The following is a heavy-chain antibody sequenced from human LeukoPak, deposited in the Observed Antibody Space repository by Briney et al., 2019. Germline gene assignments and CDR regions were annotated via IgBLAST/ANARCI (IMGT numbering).Heavy chain of an antibody. Sequence: GRSLRLSCAASGFTFSSYAMHWVRQAPGKGLEWVAVISYDGSNKYYADSVKGRFTISRDNSKNTLYLQMNSLRAEDTAVYYCARVRMATIEFDYWGQGTLVTVSS. V-gene: IGHV3-30-3*01. D-gene: IGHD5-12*01. CDR3: ARVRMATIEFDY. J-gene: IGHJ4*02. CDR2: ISYDGSNK. CDR1: GFTFSSYA.